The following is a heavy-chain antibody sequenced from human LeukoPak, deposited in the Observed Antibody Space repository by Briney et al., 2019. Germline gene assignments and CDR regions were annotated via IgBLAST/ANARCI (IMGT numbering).Heavy chain of an antibody. CDR2: INHSGST. Sequence: SETLSLTCAVYGGSFSGYYWSWIRQPPGKGLGWIGEINHSGSTNYNPSLKSRVTISVDTSKNQFSLKLSSVTAADTAVYYCASRYYYDSSGYLADYWGQGTLVTVSS. V-gene: IGHV4-34*01. CDR3: ASRYYYDSSGYLADY. J-gene: IGHJ4*02. CDR1: GGSFSGYY. D-gene: IGHD3-22*01.